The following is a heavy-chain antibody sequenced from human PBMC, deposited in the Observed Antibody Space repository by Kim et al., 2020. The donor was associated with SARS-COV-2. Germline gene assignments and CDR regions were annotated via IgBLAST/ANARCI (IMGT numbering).Heavy chain of an antibody. CDR3: ARVDRFSSGWYREIDY. V-gene: IGHV3-49*04. CDR2: IRNKAYGGTT. D-gene: IGHD6-19*01. J-gene: IGHJ4*02. Sequence: GGSLRLSCTTSGFTFGGFALSWVRQAPGKGLEWVGFIRNKAYGGTTEYAASVKGRFTISRDDSKSIAYLQMNSLKTEDTAVYYCARVDRFSSGWYREIDYWGQGTLVTVSS. CDR1: GFTFGGFA.